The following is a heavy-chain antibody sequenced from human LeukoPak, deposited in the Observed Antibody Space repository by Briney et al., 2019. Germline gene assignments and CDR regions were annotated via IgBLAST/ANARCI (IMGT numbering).Heavy chain of an antibody. Sequence: GGSLRLSCAASGFTFSSYSMNWVRQAPGKGLEWVSYISTRTISYADSVKSRFNISRANAKNSVYLQMNSLRDEDTAVYFCARDIDWGFDRWGQGTLVTVPS. CDR1: GFTFSSYS. CDR3: ARDIDWGFDR. D-gene: IGHD3-9*01. V-gene: IGHV3-48*02. J-gene: IGHJ4*02. CDR2: ISTRTI.